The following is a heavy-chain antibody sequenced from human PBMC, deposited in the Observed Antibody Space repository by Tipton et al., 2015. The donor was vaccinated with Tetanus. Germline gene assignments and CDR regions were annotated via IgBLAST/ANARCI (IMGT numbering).Heavy chain of an antibody. CDR2: ISYDGRNK. V-gene: IGHV3-30*04. CDR3: ARALSSGWSADDY. J-gene: IGHJ4*02. CDR1: GFTFRSYA. Sequence: RSLRLSCAASGFTFRSYAMHWVRQAPGKGLEWVAVISYDGRNKYYADSVKGRFTLSRDNSKNTLYLQMNSLSAEDTAVYYCARALSSGWSADDYWGQGSLVTVSS. D-gene: IGHD6-19*01.